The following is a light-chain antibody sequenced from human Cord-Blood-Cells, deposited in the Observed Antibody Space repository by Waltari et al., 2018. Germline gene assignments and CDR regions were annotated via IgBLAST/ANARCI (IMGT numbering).Light chain of an antibody. CDR3: CSYAGSSTWV. CDR2: DGS. Sequence: QSALTQPASVSGSPGKSLTISCTGTSSDVGSYNLVSWYQQHPGKAPKLMIYDGSKRPSGVSKRFSGSKSGNTASLTISGLQAEDEADYYCCSYAGSSTWVFGGGTKLTVL. CDR1: SSDVGSYNL. J-gene: IGLJ3*02. V-gene: IGLV2-23*01.